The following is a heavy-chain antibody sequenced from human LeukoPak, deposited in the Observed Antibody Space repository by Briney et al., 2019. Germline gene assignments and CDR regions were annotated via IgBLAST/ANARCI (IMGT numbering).Heavy chain of an antibody. Sequence: SQTLSLTCTVSGGSISSGSYYWSWIRQPAGKGLEWIGRIYTSGSTNCNPSLKSRVTMSIDTSKNQFSLKLTSVTAADTGVYHCARGANYGDYGLDAFDVWGQGTMVTVSS. CDR1: GGSISSGSYY. CDR2: IYTSGST. D-gene: IGHD4-17*01. J-gene: IGHJ3*01. V-gene: IGHV4-61*02. CDR3: ARGANYGDYGLDAFDV.